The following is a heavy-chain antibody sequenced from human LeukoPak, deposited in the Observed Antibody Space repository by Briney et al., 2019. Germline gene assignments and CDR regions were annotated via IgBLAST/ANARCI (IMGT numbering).Heavy chain of an antibody. CDR2: AGWAGGTT. V-gene: IGHV3-43*01. D-gene: IGHD3-10*02. Sequence: GGSLRLSCATSGFNFDRYTIHWVRQAPGKGLEWVSLAGWAGGTTFYSDSVRGRFTISRDSGRKSVYLQMNSLTTDDTAFYFCAKELDTMFFDYWGQGALVTVSA. J-gene: IGHJ4*02. CDR1: GFNFDRYT. CDR3: AKELDTMFFDY.